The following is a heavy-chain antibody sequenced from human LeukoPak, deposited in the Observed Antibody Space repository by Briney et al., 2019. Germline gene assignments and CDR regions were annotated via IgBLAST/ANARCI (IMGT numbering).Heavy chain of an antibody. Sequence: GSLRLSCAASGFTFSSYAMHWVRQAPGKGLEWLSYISSGSSNIYYADSVKGRFTISRDNAKNSLYLQINSLRAEDTAVYYCVRDLRIPVAAWGQGTLVTVSS. D-gene: IGHD6-19*01. CDR2: ISSGSSNI. J-gene: IGHJ5*02. V-gene: IGHV3-48*04. CDR3: VRDLRIPVAA. CDR1: GFTFSSYA.